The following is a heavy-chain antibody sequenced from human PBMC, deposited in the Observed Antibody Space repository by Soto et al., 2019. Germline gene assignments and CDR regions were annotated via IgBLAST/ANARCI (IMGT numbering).Heavy chain of an antibody. V-gene: IGHV3-15*01. CDR1: GFTFSNAW. CDR3: TTEEDSSSWYQQDYFDY. J-gene: IGHJ4*02. D-gene: IGHD6-13*01. CDR2: IKSKTDGGTT. Sequence: ESGGGLVKPGGSLRLSCAASGFTFSNAWMSWVRQAPGKGLEWVGRIKSKTDGGTTDYAAPVKGRFTISRDDSKNTLYLQMNSLKTEDTAVYYCTTEEDSSSWYQQDYFDYWGQGTLVTVSS.